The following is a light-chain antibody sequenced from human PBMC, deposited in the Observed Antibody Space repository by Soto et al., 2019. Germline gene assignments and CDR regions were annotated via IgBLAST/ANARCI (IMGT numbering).Light chain of an antibody. J-gene: IGLJ2*01. Sequence: QSVLTQPASVYGSPGQSITMSCTGSRSDVGGYNLVSWYQQHPGKAPKLMIYEVSKRPSGVSNRFSGSKSGNTASLIISGLQAEDEAYYYCSSYAGSSTFVVFGGGTKLTVL. CDR3: SSYAGSSTFVV. CDR2: EVS. V-gene: IGLV2-23*02. CDR1: RSDVGGYNL.